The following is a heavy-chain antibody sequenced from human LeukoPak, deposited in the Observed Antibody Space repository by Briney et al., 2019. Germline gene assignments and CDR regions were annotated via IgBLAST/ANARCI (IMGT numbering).Heavy chain of an antibody. CDR1: GGSISSGGYY. V-gene: IGHV4-31*03. J-gene: IGHJ5*02. CDR3: ARETMYGGYGFDP. D-gene: IGHD5-12*01. Sequence: SETLSLTCTVSGGSISSGGYYWSWIRQHPGKGLEWIGYIYYSGSTYYNPSLKSRVTISVDMSKNQFSLKLSSVTAADTAVYYCARETMYGGYGFDPWGQGTLVTVSS. CDR2: IYYSGST.